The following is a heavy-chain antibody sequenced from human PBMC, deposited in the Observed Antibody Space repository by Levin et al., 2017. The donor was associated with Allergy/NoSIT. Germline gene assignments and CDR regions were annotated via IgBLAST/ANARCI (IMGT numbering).Heavy chain of an antibody. CDR2: ISYDGSNQ. CDR3: AKESFMVRDFDY. V-gene: IGHV3-30*18. Sequence: GGSLRLSCAASGFTFRTYGLHWVRQAPGKGLEWLALISYDGSNQIYADSVKGRFTISRDNSKNTLFLAMNSLRAEDTAVYYCAKESFMVRDFDYWGQGSLVTVSS. J-gene: IGHJ4*02. D-gene: IGHD3-10*01. CDR1: GFTFRTYG.